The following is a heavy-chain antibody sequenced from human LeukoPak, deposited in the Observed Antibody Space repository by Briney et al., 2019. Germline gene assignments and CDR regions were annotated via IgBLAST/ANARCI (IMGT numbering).Heavy chain of an antibody. CDR1: GGSFSGYY. CDR2: IYYSGST. J-gene: IGHJ5*02. V-gene: IGHV4-30-4*01. D-gene: IGHD5-18*01. CDR3: ARARVDTAMVTTVTTNNWFDP. Sequence: SETLSLTCAVYGGSFSGYYWSWIRQPPGKGLEWIGYIYYSGSTYYNPSLKSRVTISVDTSKNQFSLKLSSVTAADTAVYYCARARVDTAMVTTVTTNNWFDPWGQGTLVTVSS.